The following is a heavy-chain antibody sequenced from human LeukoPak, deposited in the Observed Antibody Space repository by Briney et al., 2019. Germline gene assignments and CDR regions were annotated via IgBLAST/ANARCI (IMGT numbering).Heavy chain of an antibody. CDR2: ISYHGGNK. Sequence: PGGSLRLSCAASGFTFSNYGMHWVRQAPGKGMEWVALISYHGGNKYYGDFVKGRFTISRDNSKNTLYLQMNSLRPEDTAVYYCAKARQQQLIYADWGQGTLVTVSS. D-gene: IGHD6-13*01. J-gene: IGHJ4*02. CDR1: GFTFSNYG. CDR3: AKARQQQLIYAD. V-gene: IGHV3-30*18.